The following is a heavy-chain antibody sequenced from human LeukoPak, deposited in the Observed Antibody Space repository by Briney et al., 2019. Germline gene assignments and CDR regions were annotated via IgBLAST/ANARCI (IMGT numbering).Heavy chain of an antibody. V-gene: IGHV4-34*01. CDR3: ARGAKEAGGGAAAWTLYYYYGMDV. J-gene: IGHJ6*02. CDR2: INHSGST. D-gene: IGHD6-13*01. CDR1: GGSFSGYY. Sequence: SETLSLTCAVYGGSFSGYYWSWIRQPPGEGLEWIGEINHSGSTNYNPSLKSRVTISVDTSKNQFSLKLSSVTAADTAVYYCARGAKEAGGGAAAWTLYYYYGMDVWGQGTTVTVSS.